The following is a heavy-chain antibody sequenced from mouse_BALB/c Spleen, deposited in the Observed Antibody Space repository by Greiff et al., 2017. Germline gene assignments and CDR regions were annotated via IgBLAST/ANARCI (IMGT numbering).Heavy chain of an antibody. CDR3: ARSGNDYFDY. D-gene: IGHD1-3*01. J-gene: IGHJ2*01. CDR2: IDPENGNT. CDR1: GFNIKDYY. Sequence: VQLKESGAELVRPGALVKLSCKASGFNIKDYYMHWVKQRPEQGLEWIGWIDPENGNTIYDPKFQGKASITADTSSNTAYLQLSSLTSEDTAVYYCARSGNDYFDYWGQGTTLTVSS. V-gene: IGHV14-1*02.